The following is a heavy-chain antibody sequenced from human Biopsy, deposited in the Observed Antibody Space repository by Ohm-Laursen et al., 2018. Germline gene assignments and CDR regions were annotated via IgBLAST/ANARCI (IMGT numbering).Heavy chain of an antibody. D-gene: IGHD3-10*01. CDR1: GYTFTDYY. CDR2: INPNSGAT. CDR3: ARDRMVTIITLVRADTFDI. Sequence: ASVKVSCKASGYTFTDYYIHWVRQVPGQGLEWIGWINPNSGATNSAQNFQGRVTMTKDTSLNTAYMEFSRLISDDTAVYFCARDRMVTIITLVRADTFDIWGQGTLVSVSS. V-gene: IGHV1-2*02. J-gene: IGHJ3*02.